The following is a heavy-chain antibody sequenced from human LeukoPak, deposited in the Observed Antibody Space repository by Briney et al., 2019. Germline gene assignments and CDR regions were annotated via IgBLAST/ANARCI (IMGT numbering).Heavy chain of an antibody. CDR3: STAGFN. J-gene: IGHJ4*02. V-gene: IGHV3-15*01. CDR1: GTTFRNAW. Sequence: PGGSLRLSCEVSGTTFRNAWMTWVRQAPGKGLEWGGRIKRKPDGGTTDYAAPVKGRFTISRDDSQNTLYLQMTSLKSEDTAVYYCSTAGFNWGQGTLVSVSS. CDR2: IKRKPDGGTT.